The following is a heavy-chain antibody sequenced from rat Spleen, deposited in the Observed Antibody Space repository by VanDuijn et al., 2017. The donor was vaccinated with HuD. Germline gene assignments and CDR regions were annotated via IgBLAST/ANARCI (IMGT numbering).Heavy chain of an antibody. V-gene: IGHV5-29*01. D-gene: IGHD5-1*01. J-gene: IGHJ2*01. CDR1: GFTFSSFA. CDR3: ARQNWPYYFDY. CDR2: ISYDGSST. Sequence: EVQLVESGGGLVQPGRSLKLSCAASGFTFSSFAMAWVRQAPTKGLEWVATISYDGSSTYYRDSVKGRFTISRDNAESTLYLQMDSLRSEDTATYYCARQNWPYYFDYWGQGAMVTVSS.